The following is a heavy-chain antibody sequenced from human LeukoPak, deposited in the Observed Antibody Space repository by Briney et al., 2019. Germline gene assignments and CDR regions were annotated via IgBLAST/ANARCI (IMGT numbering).Heavy chain of an antibody. J-gene: IGHJ4*02. D-gene: IGHD3-10*01. CDR1: GGSISSSSYY. CDR2: IYYSGST. V-gene: IGHV4-39*01. Sequence: SETLSLTCTVSGGSISSSSYYWGWIRQPPGKGLEWIGSIYYSGSTYYNPSLKSRVTISVDTSKNQLSLKLSSVTAADTAVYYCARGHHGSGSYSSWGQGTLVTVSS. CDR3: ARGHHGSGSYSS.